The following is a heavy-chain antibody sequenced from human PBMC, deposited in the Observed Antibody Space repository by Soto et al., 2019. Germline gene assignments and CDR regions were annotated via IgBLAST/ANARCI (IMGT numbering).Heavy chain of an antibody. CDR3: ATRITVFGLLIPPFDP. CDR1: GGSVNGYY. J-gene: IGHJ5*02. V-gene: IGHV4-34*01. CDR2: INHTGGT. D-gene: IGHD3-3*01. Sequence: SETLSFPCAVYGGSVNGYYWNWIRQPPGKGLEWIGEINHTGGTHYSPSLKSRVTMSVDTSKNQFSLRLSSVTAADTAIYYCATRITVFGLLIPPFDPWGQGTQVTVSS.